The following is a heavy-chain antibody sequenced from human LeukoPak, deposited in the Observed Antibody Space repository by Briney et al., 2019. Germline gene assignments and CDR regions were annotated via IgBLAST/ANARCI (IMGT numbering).Heavy chain of an antibody. CDR1: GYTFTSYG. CDR3: ARDLSTSSTWELDH. CDR2: ISAYNGNT. J-gene: IGHJ4*02. D-gene: IGHD2/OR15-2a*01. Sequence: ASVKVSCKASGYTFTSYGISWVRQAPGQGLEWMGWISAYNGNTNYAQKLQGRVTMTTDTSTSTAYMELRSLRSDDTAVYLCARDLSTSSTWELDHWGQGTLVTVFS. V-gene: IGHV1-18*01.